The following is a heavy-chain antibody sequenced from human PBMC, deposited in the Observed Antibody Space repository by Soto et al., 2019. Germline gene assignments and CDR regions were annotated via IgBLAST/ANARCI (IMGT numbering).Heavy chain of an antibody. CDR2: FSLSGTT. Sequence: SETLSLTCTVSGASITSSAYWSWIRQPAGKGLEWIGRFSLSGTTNYNPSLRSRVTMSADVSKNQFSLRLTSVTAADTALYYCARGMTPPGAPAWYYFDSWGQGTLVTVSS. J-gene: IGHJ4*02. D-gene: IGHD2-8*02. CDR1: GASITSSAY. V-gene: IGHV4-4*07. CDR3: ARGMTPPGAPAWYYFDS.